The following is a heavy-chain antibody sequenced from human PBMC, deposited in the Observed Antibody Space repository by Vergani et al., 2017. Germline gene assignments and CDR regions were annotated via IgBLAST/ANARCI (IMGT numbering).Heavy chain of an antibody. V-gene: IGHV3-21*01. CDR1: GFTFSSYS. CDR2: ISSSSSYI. J-gene: IGHJ2*01. D-gene: IGHD1-7*01. CDR3: ARDGTAERYFDL. Sequence: EVQLVESGGGLVKPGGSLRLSCAASGFTFSSYSMNWVRQAPGKGLEWVSSISSSSSYIYYANSVKGRFTISRDNAKNPLYLQMNSLRAEDTAVYYCARDGTAERYFDLWGRGTLVTVSS.